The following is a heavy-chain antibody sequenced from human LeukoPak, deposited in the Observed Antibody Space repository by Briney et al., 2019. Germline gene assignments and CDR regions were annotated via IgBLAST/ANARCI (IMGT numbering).Heavy chain of an antibody. CDR2: IYYSGST. CDR1: GGSISSSSYY. V-gene: IGHV4-39*01. Sequence: SETLSLTCTVSGGSISSSSYYRGWIRQPPGRGLEWIGSIYYSGSTYYNPSLKSRVTISVDTSKNQFSLKLSSVTAADTAVYYCARVTTVTTVYFDYWGQGTLVTVSS. J-gene: IGHJ4*02. CDR3: ARVTTVTTVYFDY. D-gene: IGHD4-11*01.